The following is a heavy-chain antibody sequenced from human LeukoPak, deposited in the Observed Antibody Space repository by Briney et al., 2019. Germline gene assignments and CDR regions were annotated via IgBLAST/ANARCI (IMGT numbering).Heavy chain of an antibody. CDR2: ISGSGGSGGST. Sequence: PGGSLRLSCAASGFTFSSYAMSWVRQAPGKGLEWVSAISGSGGSGGSTYYADSVKGRFTISRDNSKNTLYLEMNSLGAEDTAVYYCAKVYSSGYYHCFDYWGQGTLVTVSS. D-gene: IGHD3-22*01. CDR1: GFTFSSYA. J-gene: IGHJ4*02. V-gene: IGHV3-23*01. CDR3: AKVYSSGYYHCFDY.